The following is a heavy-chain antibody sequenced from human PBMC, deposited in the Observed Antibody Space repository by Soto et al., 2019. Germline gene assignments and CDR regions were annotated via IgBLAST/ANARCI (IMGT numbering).Heavy chain of an antibody. D-gene: IGHD2-15*01. CDR3: ARGGTVVNGFDY. CDR1: GGSVSSGSHY. V-gene: IGHV4-61*01. J-gene: IGHJ4*02. CDR2: IYYSGGT. Sequence: SETLSLTCTVSGGSVSSGSHYWSWIRQPPGKGLEWIGYIYYSGGTNYNPSLKSRVTISVDTSKNQLSLKLSSVTAADTAVYYCARGGTVVNGFDYWGQGTLVT.